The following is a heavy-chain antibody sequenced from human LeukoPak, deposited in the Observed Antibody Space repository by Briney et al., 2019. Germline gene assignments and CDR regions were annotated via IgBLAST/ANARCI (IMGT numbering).Heavy chain of an antibody. CDR2: ISSSSSYI. V-gene: IGHV3-21*01. CDR3: ARWYNWNDVDYYGMDV. D-gene: IGHD1-1*01. CDR1: GFTFSSYS. J-gene: IGHJ6*02. Sequence: GGSLRLSCAASGFTFSSYSMNWVRQAPGKGLEWVSSISSSSSYIYYADSVKGRFTISRVNAKNSLYLQMNSLRAEDTAVYYCARWYNWNDVDYYGMDVWGQGTTVTVSS.